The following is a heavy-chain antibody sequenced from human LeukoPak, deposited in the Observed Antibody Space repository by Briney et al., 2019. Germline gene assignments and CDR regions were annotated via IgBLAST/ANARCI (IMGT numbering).Heavy chain of an antibody. J-gene: IGHJ6*03. Sequence: SVKVSCKASGGTFSSYAISWVRQAPGQGLEWMGGIIPIFGTANYAQKFQGRVTITADESTSTAYMELSSLRSEDTAVYYCAREVNTMVRGVGYMDVWGKGTTVTISS. CDR1: GGTFSSYA. D-gene: IGHD3-10*01. CDR3: AREVNTMVRGVGYMDV. V-gene: IGHV1-69*13. CDR2: IIPIFGTA.